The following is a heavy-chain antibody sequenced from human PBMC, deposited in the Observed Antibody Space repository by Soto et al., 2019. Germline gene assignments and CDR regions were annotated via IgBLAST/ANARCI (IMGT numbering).Heavy chain of an antibody. V-gene: IGHV3-23*01. J-gene: IGHJ4*02. Sequence: EVQLLESGGGLVQPGGSLRLACAASGFSFSSYAMSWVRQAPGKGLEWVSTVSGSGGRAYYADSVKGRFTISRDNSKNTLVPAMNPLEGGDTAIFYCAKDYLSYYYGRSGYYFDHWGQGTLVNVSS. D-gene: IGHD3-22*01. CDR1: GFSFSSYA. CDR2: VSGSGGRA. CDR3: AKDYLSYYYGRSGYYFDH.